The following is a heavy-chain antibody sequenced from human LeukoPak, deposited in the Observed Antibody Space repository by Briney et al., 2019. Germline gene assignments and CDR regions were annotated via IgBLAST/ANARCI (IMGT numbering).Heavy chain of an antibody. V-gene: IGHV1-24*01. CDR1: GYTLTELS. CDR3: ARDSSKVAGIDY. D-gene: IGHD6-19*01. Sequence: ASVKVSCKVSGYTLTELSMHWVRQAPGKGLEWMGGFDPEDGETIYAQKFQGRVTMTEDTSTDTAYMELSSLRSEDTAVYYCARDSSKVAGIDYWGQGTLVTVSS. CDR2: FDPEDGET. J-gene: IGHJ4*02.